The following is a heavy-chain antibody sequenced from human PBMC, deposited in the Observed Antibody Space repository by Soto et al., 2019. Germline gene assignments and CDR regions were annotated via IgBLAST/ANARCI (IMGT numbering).Heavy chain of an antibody. CDR3: ARGITIFGVVPFYYYYGMDV. CDR2: IKHSGST. D-gene: IGHD3-3*01. CDR1: GGSFSGYY. V-gene: IGHV4-34*01. J-gene: IGHJ6*02. Sequence: PSETLALTCAVYGGSFSGYYWSWIRQPPGKGLEWIGEIKHSGSTNYSPSLKSRVTISVDTSKNQFSLKLSSVTAADTAVYYCARGITIFGVVPFYYYYGMDVWGQGTTVTVSS.